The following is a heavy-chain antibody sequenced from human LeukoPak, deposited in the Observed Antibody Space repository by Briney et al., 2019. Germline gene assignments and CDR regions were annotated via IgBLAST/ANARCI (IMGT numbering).Heavy chain of an antibody. CDR3: AREVNAETDSDAFDL. D-gene: IGHD2-21*01. Sequence: PSETLSLTCTVSGGSFTNKNYFWSWVRQSPGKGLEWIGYIDYSGAAYYKSSLQSRTSLSIDISKNQFSLRMTSVSAADTAVYFCAREVNAETDSDAFDLWGRGTTVTVSP. CDR2: IDYSGAA. V-gene: IGHV4-30-4*08. J-gene: IGHJ3*01. CDR1: GGSFTNKNYF.